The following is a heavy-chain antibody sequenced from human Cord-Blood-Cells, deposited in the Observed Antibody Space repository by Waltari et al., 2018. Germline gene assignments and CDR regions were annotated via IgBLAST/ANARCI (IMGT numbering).Heavy chain of an antibody. Sequence: EVQLLESGGGLVQPGGSLRLSCAASGFTFSSYAMSWVRQAPGKGLEWVSAISGSGGSTYYADSVKGRFTIARDNSKNTLYLQMNSLRAEDTAVYYCAKSRHWNDAFDIWGQGTMVTVSS. D-gene: IGHD1-1*01. CDR3: AKSRHWNDAFDI. CDR2: ISGSGGST. J-gene: IGHJ3*02. CDR1: GFTFSSYA. V-gene: IGHV3-23*01.